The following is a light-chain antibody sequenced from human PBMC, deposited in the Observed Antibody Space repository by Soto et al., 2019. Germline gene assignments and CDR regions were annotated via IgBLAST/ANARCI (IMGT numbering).Light chain of an antibody. CDR3: PEYGTSRT. Sequence: EIVLTQSPGTLFLSPGERATLSCRASQSVSSSYLAWYQQKPGQSPRLLIYGASSTATGIPDSFSGSGSANDFTLTISRLAHEDFAVYYCPEYGTSRTFGRGTQVDIK. V-gene: IGKV3-20*01. CDR2: GAS. CDR1: QSVSSSY. J-gene: IGKJ1*01.